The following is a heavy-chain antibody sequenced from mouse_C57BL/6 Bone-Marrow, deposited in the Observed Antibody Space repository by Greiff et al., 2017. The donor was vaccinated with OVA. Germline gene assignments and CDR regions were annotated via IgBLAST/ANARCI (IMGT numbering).Heavy chain of an antibody. J-gene: IGHJ3*01. D-gene: IGHD2-3*01. V-gene: IGHV1-26*01. Sequence: DVKLQESGPELVKPGASVKISYKASGYTFTDYYMNWVKQSHGKSLEWIGDINPNNGGTSYNQKFKGKATLTVDKSSSTAYMELRSLTSEDSAVYYCASGYDGYYAWFAYWGQGTLVTVSA. CDR2: INPNNGGT. CDR1: GYTFTDYY. CDR3: ASGYDGYYAWFAY.